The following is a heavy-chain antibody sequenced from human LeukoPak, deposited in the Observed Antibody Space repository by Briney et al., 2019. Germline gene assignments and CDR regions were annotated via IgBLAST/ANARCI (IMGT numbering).Heavy chain of an antibody. CDR2: IYDSGST. J-gene: IGHJ4*02. Sequence: RASETLSLTCTVSGGSISSYYWSWIRQPPGKGLEWIGYIYDSGSTNYNPSLKSRVTISVDTSKNQFSLKLSSVTAADTAVYYCARLYYGSESYYRGYYFDYWGQGTLVTVSS. CDR1: GGSISSYY. V-gene: IGHV4-59*08. D-gene: IGHD3-10*01. CDR3: ARLYYGSESYYRGYYFDY.